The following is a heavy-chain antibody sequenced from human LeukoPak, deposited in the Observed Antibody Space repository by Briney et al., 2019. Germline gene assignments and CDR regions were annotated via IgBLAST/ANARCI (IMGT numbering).Heavy chain of an antibody. CDR2: MNPNSGNT. CDR1: GYTFTSYD. V-gene: IGHV1-8*03. Sequence: ASVKVSCKASGYTFTSYDINWVRQATGQGREWMGWMNPNSGNTGYAQKFQGRVTITRNTSISTAYMELSSLRSEDTAVYYCARGRYCSSTSCYTKGVDYWGQGILVTVSS. J-gene: IGHJ4*02. CDR3: ARGRYCSSTSCYTKGVDY. D-gene: IGHD2-2*02.